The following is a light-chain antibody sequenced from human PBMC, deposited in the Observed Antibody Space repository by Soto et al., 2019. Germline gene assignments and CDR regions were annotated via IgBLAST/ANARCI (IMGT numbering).Light chain of an antibody. CDR2: GAS. CDR1: QSVSSN. CDR3: QPYNNWPT. J-gene: IGKJ1*01. V-gene: IGKV3-15*01. Sequence: EIVMTQSPATLSVSPGERATLSCRASQSVSSNLAWYQQKPGQAPRLLIYGASTRATGIPARFSGSGSGTEFTLTISSLQSEAFAVYYCQPYNNWPTFGQGTKVEIK.